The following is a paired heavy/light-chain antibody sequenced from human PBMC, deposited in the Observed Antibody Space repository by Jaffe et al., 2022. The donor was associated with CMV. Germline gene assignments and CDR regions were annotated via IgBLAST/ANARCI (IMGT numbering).Heavy chain of an antibody. CDR2: INAGNGNT. D-gene: IGHD3-10*01. J-gene: IGHJ4*02. V-gene: IGHV1-3*01. CDR1: GYTFTSYA. CDR3: ARGLFITMVRGVISPYYFDY. Sequence: QVQLVQSGAEVKKPGASVKVSCKASGYTFTSYAMHWVRQAPGQRLEWMGWINAGNGNTKYSQKFQGRVTITRDTSASTAYMELSSLRSEDTAVYYCARGLFITMVRGVISPYYFDYWGQGTLVTVSS.
Light chain of an antibody. CDR2: RNN. V-gene: IGLV1-47*01. J-gene: IGLJ3*02. CDR1: SSNIGSNY. CDR3: AAWDDSLSGHWV. Sequence: QSVLTQPPSASGTPGQRVTISCSGSSSNIGSNYVYWYQQLPGTAPKLLIYRNNQRPSGVPDRFSGSKSGTSASLAISGLRSEDEADYYCAAWDDSLSGHWVFGGGTKLTVL.